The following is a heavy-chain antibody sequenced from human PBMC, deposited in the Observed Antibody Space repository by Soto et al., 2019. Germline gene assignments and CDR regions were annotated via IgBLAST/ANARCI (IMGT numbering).Heavy chain of an antibody. CDR3: ARAPTTRFDY. V-gene: IGHV3-30*01. D-gene: IGHD4-17*01. CDR1: GFTFSTFA. CDR2: ISSDGFNK. Sequence: GGSLRLSCAASGFTFSTFAMHWVRQAPGKGPQWVAGISSDGFNKYYADSVKGRFTISRDNSKNTLYVQMNSLRGEDTAVYYCARAPTTRFDYWGQGTPVTVSS. J-gene: IGHJ4*02.